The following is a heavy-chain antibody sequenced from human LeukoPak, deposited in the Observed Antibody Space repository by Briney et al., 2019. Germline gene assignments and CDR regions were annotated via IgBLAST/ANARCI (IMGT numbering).Heavy chain of an antibody. CDR3: ARIPQESSIAARPHYYYYYMDV. V-gene: IGHV2-26*02. Sequence: SGPVLVKPTYIFTLTCTVSGFLLSNARMGVSWIRQPPGKALEWLAHLLSNDDKSYSTSLKSRLTIYKDTSKSQVVLTMTNMDPVDTATYYCARIPQESSIAARPHYYYYYMDVWGKGTTVTVSS. D-gene: IGHD6-6*01. J-gene: IGHJ6*03. CDR2: LLSNDDK. CDR1: GFLLSNARMG.